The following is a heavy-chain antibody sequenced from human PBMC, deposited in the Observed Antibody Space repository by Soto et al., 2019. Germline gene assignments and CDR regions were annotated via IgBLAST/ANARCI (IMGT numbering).Heavy chain of an antibody. D-gene: IGHD1-1*01. V-gene: IGHV3-21*01. CDR1: GFSFSSYS. CDR2: ISSSSGSI. CDR3: VRRWEHRDY. J-gene: IGHJ4*02. Sequence: EVQLVESGGDLVKPGGSLRLSCAASGFSFSSYSMNWVRQAPGKGLEWVSFISSSSGSIHYADSVKGRFTISRDNARNSLYLQMNSLRVEDTAVYYGVRRWEHRDYWGQGTLVTVSS.